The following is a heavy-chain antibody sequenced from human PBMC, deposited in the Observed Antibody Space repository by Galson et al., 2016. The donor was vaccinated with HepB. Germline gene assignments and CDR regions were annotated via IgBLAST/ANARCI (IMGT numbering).Heavy chain of an antibody. CDR2: TYYRSKWYY. D-gene: IGHD3-9*01. J-gene: IGHJ6*02. CDR1: GDSVSNNSAA. CDR3: AREKGHHDVLTSHFYYGMDV. Sequence: CAISGDSVSNNSAAWNWIRQSPSRGLEWLGRTYYRSKWYYDYATSVKSRASITPDTSKNRFSLELSLVTPEDTAVYYCAREKGHHDVLTSHFYYGMDVWGQGTMVTVSS. V-gene: IGHV6-1*01.